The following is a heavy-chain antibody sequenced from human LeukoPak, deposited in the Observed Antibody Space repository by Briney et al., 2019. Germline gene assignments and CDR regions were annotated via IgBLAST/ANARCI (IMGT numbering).Heavy chain of an antibody. CDR3: ARDYGSSSGFLSGLYQYYMDV. Sequence: ASVKVSCKASGYTFTSYYMHWVRQAPGQGLEWMGWINPNSGGTSYAQKFQGRVTMTRDTSTSTVYMELSSLRSEDTAVYYCARDYGSSSGFLSGLYQYYMDVWGKGTTVTISS. D-gene: IGHD3-22*01. CDR1: GYTFTSYY. J-gene: IGHJ6*03. CDR2: INPNSGGT. V-gene: IGHV1-46*01.